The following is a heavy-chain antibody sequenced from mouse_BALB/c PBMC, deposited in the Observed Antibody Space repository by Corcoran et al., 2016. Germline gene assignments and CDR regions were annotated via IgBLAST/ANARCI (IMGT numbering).Heavy chain of an antibody. V-gene: IGHV1-18*01. J-gene: IGHJ3*01. CDR1: GYTFTDYT. Sequence: EVQLQQSGTALVKPEATVTISCTTSGYTFTDYTMHWMKQSHGKSLEWIGGINPNNGGTSYNQKFKGKATLTVDKSSSTAYMELRSLTSEDSAVYYCARSFDYYGNSWFAYWGQGTLVTVSA. CDR2: INPNNGGT. CDR3: ARSFDYYGNSWFAY. D-gene: IGHD2-1*01.